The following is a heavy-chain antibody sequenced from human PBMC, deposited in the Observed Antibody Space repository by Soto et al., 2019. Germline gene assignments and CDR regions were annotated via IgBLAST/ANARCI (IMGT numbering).Heavy chain of an antibody. D-gene: IGHD4-17*01. J-gene: IGHJ1*01. V-gene: IGHV2-5*02. CDR2: IYWDDDK. CDR3: AHIHSTTVTTSAEFFQH. Sequence: QVTLKESGPTLVKPTQTLTLTCTFSGFSLSTSGVSVGWIRQPPGKALEWLALIYWDDDKRYSPSLQSRLTITKDTSKNQVVLTVTNMDPVDTATCYCAHIHSTTVTTSAEFFQHWGQGTLVTVSS. CDR1: GFSLSTSGVS.